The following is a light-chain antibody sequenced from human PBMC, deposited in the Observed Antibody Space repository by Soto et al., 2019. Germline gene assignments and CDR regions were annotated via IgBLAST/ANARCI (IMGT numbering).Light chain of an antibody. J-gene: IGLJ1*01. CDR2: DVS. V-gene: IGLV2-14*03. CDR3: GSYTTSSNYV. Sequence: LMIYDVSTRPSGVSDRFSGSKSGNTASLTISGLRAEDEADYYCGSYTTSSNYVFGTGTKVTVL.